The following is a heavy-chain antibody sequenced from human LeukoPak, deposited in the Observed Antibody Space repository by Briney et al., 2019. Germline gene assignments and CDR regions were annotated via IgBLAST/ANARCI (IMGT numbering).Heavy chain of an antibody. Sequence: GGSLRLSCAASGFTLSSYSVNWVRQAPGKGLEGVSYISSSSSTIYYADSVKGRFTISRDNAKNSVYLQMNSLRAEDTAVYYCARVGLLWFGSDAFDIWGQGTMVTVSS. V-gene: IGHV3-48*04. D-gene: IGHD3-10*01. J-gene: IGHJ3*02. CDR1: GFTLSSYS. CDR2: ISSSSSTI. CDR3: ARVGLLWFGSDAFDI.